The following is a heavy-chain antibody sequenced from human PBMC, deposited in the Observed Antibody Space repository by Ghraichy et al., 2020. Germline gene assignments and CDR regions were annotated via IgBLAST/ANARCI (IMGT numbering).Heavy chain of an antibody. V-gene: IGHV4-39*01. CDR1: GGSISSTTYY. CDR3: ARLAHNYWQLDL. Sequence: SETLSLTCTVSGGSISSTTYYWAWIRQPPGKGLEWIGSIYYSGSTYYNPSLKSRLTISVDTSKNQFSLQLSSVTVADTALYYCARLAHNYWQLDLWGRGTLVTVSS. CDR2: IYYSGST. J-gene: IGHJ2*01.